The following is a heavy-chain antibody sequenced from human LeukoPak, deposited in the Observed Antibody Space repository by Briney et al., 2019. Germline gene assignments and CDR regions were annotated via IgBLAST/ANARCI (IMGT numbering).Heavy chain of an antibody. CDR2: ISGSGGST. D-gene: IGHD2-2*01. CDR3: ANDRGPVVPAAIGGGY. Sequence: QAGGSLRLSCAASGFTFSDYWMSWVRQAPGKGLEWVSAISGSGGSTYYADSVKGRFTISRDNSKNTLYLQMNSLRAEDTAVYYCANDRGPVVPAAIGGGYWGQGTLVTVSS. CDR1: GFTFSDYW. V-gene: IGHV3-23*01. J-gene: IGHJ4*02.